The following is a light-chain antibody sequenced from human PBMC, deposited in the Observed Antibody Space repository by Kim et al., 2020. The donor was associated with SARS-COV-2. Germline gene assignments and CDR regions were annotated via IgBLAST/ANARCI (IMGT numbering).Light chain of an antibody. CDR1: QGIGTS. CDR3: QQFKSCPPT. V-gene: IGKV1-13*02. J-gene: IGKJ1*01. Sequence: AIQLAQSPSSLSASVGDRVTITCRASQGIGTSLAWYRQRPGKAPQLLMEGTSTLESGVSSGFTGSGSGTDFILTISSLQPEDFATYYCQQFKSCPPTFGQGTKVDIK. CDR2: GTS.